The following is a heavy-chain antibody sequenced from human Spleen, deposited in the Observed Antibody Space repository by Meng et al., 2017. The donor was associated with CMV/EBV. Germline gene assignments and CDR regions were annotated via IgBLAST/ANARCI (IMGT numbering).Heavy chain of an antibody. CDR2: IRSKSNNYAT. CDR1: GFTFSGSA. J-gene: IGHJ4*02. Sequence: EVQLGESGGGLVQPGGSLKLSCAASGFTFSGSAMHWVRQASGKGLEWVGRIRSKSNNYATAYAESVEGRFTISRDDSKNMAYLQMNSLKTGDTAVYYCTTKENWGQGTLVTVSS. V-gene: IGHV3-73*02. D-gene: IGHD1-1*01. CDR3: TTKEN.